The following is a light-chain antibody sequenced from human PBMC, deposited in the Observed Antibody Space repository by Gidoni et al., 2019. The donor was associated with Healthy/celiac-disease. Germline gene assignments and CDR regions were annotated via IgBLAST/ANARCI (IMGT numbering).Light chain of an antibody. CDR1: SSNIGNHY. Sequence: QSVLTQPPSVSAAPGQTVTISCSGSSSNIGNHYVSWYQQLPGTAPKLLIYDNNKRPSGIPDRFSGPKSGTSATLGITGLQTGDQADYYCGTWDSSLGAGGVFGTGTKVTVL. V-gene: IGLV1-51*01. CDR2: DNN. J-gene: IGLJ1*01. CDR3: GTWDSSLGAGGV.